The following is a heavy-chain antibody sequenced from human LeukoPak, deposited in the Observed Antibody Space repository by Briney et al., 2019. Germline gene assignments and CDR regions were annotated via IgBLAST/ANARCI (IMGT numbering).Heavy chain of an antibody. CDR3: AKDWGSSWAPLHLNCFDP. CDR2: ISGRGGST. CDR1: GFTFSSYG. D-gene: IGHD6-13*01. Sequence: GGTLRLSCAASGFTFSSYGMSGGGQAPGKGLEGGSAISGRGGSTYYADSVKGRFTISRDNSQNTLYLQMTSLRAEDTAVYYCAKDWGSSWAPLHLNCFDPWGQGTLVTVSS. V-gene: IGHV3-23*01. J-gene: IGHJ5*02.